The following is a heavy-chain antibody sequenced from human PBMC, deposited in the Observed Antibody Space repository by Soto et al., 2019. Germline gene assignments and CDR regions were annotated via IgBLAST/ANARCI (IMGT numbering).Heavy chain of an antibody. J-gene: IGHJ4*02. CDR3: ARDGCRSGGSCYTSFIY. CDR2: IIPIFGTA. V-gene: IGHV1-69*01. CDR1: GGTFSSYA. D-gene: IGHD2-15*01. Sequence: QVHLVQSGAEVKKPGSSVKVSCKASGGTFSSYAISWVRQAPGQGLEWMGGIIPIFGTANYAQKFQGRVTITADESTSTAYMELSSLRSEDTAVYYCARDGCRSGGSCYTSFIYWGQGTLVTVSS.